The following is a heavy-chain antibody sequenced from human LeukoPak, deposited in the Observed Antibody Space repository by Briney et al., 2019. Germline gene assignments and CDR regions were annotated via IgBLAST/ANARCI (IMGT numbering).Heavy chain of an antibody. CDR1: GFTFTSSA. Sequence: SVKVSCKASGFTFTSSAMQWVRQARGQRLEWIGWIVVGSGNTNYAQKFQERVTITRDMSTSTAYMELSSLRSEDTAVYYCAAGVEVGAKKHLAFDIWGQGTMVTVSS. D-gene: IGHD1-26*01. CDR2: IVVGSGNT. CDR3: AAGVEVGAKKHLAFDI. J-gene: IGHJ3*02. V-gene: IGHV1-58*02.